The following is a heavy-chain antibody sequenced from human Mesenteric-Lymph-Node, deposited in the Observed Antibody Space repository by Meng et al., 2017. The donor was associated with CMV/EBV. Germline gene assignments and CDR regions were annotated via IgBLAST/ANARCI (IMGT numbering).Heavy chain of an antibody. CDR2: IYYSGST. J-gene: IGHJ5*02. CDR1: GGSISSSSYY. D-gene: IGHD3-10*01. V-gene: IGHV4-39*01. CDR3: ARPHYYGSGSSPWFDP. Sequence: QLQLQESGPGLVKPSETLSLTCPVPGGSISSSSYYWGWIRQPPGKGLEWIGSIYYSGSTYYNPSLKSQVTISVDTSKNQFSLKLSSVTAADTAVYYCARPHYYGSGSSPWFDPWGQGTLVTVSS.